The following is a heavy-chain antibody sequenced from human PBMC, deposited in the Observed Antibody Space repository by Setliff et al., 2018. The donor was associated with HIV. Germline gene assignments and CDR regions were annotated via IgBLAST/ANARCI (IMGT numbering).Heavy chain of an antibody. CDR1: GGSISSSSYY. Sequence: PSETLSLTCTVSGGSISSSSYYWGWIRQPPGKGLEWIGSIYYSGTTYYNPSLRGRVTISVDRSRNQFSLTLNSVTAADTATYYCASRGIVVVTMSMPDEFFVHWGHGTLVTVSS. V-gene: IGHV4-39*01. D-gene: IGHD2-21*02. CDR3: ASRGIVVVTMSMPDEFFVH. CDR2: IYYSGTT. J-gene: IGHJ1*01.